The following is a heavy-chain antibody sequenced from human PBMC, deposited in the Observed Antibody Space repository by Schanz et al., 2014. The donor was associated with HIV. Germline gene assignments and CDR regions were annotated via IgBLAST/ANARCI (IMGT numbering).Heavy chain of an antibody. J-gene: IGHJ4*02. V-gene: IGHV1-18*01. CDR2: INTSTGNV. D-gene: IGHD1-26*01. Sequence: LVQSGAEVKKPGASVKVSCKASDYLFSRYGISWVRQAPGQGLEWMGWINTSTGNVDYSQNFQARVTLTTDTSTRTAYMELSSLRSEDTAVYYCASLVGATGLELDYWGQGTLVTVSS. CDR3: ASLVGATGLELDY. CDR1: DYLFSRYG.